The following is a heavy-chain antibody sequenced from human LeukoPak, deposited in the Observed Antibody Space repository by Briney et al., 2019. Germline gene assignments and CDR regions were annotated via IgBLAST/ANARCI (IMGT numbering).Heavy chain of an antibody. CDR2: INHSGST. D-gene: IGHD3-3*01. V-gene: IGHV4-34*01. Sequence: PSETLSLTCAVYGGSFSGYYWSWVRQPPGKGLEWIGEINHSGSTNYNPSLKSRVTISVDTSMNQFSLKLSSVTAADTAVYYCARDRIFGVVRYYYYGMDVWGQGTTVTVSS. J-gene: IGHJ6*02. CDR1: GGSFSGYY. CDR3: ARDRIFGVVRYYYYGMDV.